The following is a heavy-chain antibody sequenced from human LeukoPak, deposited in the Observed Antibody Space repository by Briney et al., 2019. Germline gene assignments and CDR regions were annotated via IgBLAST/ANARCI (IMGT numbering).Heavy chain of an antibody. V-gene: IGHV3-21*04. CDR1: GFTFSSYA. CDR3: ARAMSIAARLQTIFDY. D-gene: IGHD6-6*01. CDR2: ISSSSSYI. Sequence: GGSLRLSCAASGFTFSSYAMSWVRQAPGKGLEWVSSISSSSSYIYYADSLKGRFTISRDNAKNSVSLQMNSLRAEDTAVYYCARAMSIAARLQTIFDYWGQGTLVTVSS. J-gene: IGHJ4*02.